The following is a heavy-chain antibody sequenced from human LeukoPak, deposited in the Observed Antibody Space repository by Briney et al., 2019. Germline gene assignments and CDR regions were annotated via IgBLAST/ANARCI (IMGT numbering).Heavy chain of an antibody. CDR1: GFTFSGYA. J-gene: IGHJ6*04. CDR2: ISSSGSTI. CDR3: AELGITMIGGV. V-gene: IGHV3-48*03. D-gene: IGHD3-10*02. Sequence: PGGSLRLSCAASGFTFSGYAMTWVRQAPGKGLEWVSYISSSGSTIYYADSVKGRFTISRDNAKNSLYLQMNSLRAEDTAVYYCAELGITMIGGVWGKGTTVTISS.